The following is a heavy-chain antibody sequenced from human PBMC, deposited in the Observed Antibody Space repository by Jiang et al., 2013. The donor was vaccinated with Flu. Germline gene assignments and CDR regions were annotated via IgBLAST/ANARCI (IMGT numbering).Heavy chain of an antibody. V-gene: IGHV3-74*01. D-gene: IGHD6-19*01. Sequence: GLVWVSRINSDESSTSYADSVKGRFTISRDNARNTLHLQMNSLRAEDTAVYYCARVSNGWWDFELWGRGTLVTVSS. CDR2: INSDESST. J-gene: IGHJ2*01. CDR3: ARVSNGWWDFEL.